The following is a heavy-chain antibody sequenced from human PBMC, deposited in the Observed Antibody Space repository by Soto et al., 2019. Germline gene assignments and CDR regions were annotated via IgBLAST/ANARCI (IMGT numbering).Heavy chain of an antibody. D-gene: IGHD3-22*01. V-gene: IGHV4-31*03. Sequence: QVQLQESGPGLVKPSQTLSLTCTVSGGSISSGGYYWSWIRQHPGKGLEWIGYIYYSGGTYYNPSLKSRVTISVDTSKNQFSLKLSSVTAADTAVYYCARITRYYYDSSGYPAYYFDYWGQGTLVTVSS. CDR3: ARITRYYYDSSGYPAYYFDY. CDR1: GGSISSGGYY. CDR2: IYYSGGT. J-gene: IGHJ4*02.